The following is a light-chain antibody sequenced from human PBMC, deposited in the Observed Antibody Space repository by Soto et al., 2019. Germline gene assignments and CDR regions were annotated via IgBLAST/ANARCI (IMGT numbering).Light chain of an antibody. CDR3: QQYGGSPGT. V-gene: IGKV3-20*01. Sequence: DIVLTQSPGTLSLSPGERATLSCRASQSVSNSNLAWYQQQPGQAPRLLIYGASTRATGIPDRFSGSGSGTDFTLTISSLEPEDFAVYYCQQYGGSPGTFGQGTKVEIK. CDR1: QSVSNSN. J-gene: IGKJ1*01. CDR2: GAS.